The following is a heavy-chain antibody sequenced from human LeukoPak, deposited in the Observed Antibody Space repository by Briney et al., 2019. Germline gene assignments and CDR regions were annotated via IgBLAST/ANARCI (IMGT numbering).Heavy chain of an antibody. V-gene: IGHV1-46*01. Sequence: GASVKVSCKASGYTFTSYYMHWVRQAPGQGLEWMGIINPSGGSTSYAQKFQGRVTMTRDTSTSTVYMELSSLRSEDTAVYYCARDSSMVRGVISALDIWGQGTRVTVSS. D-gene: IGHD3-10*01. CDR2: INPSGGST. CDR3: ARDSSMVRGVISALDI. J-gene: IGHJ3*02. CDR1: GYTFTSYY.